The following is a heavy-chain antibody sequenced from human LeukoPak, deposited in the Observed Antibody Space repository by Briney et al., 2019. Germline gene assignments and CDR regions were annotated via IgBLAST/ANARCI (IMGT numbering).Heavy chain of an antibody. CDR3: ARGPLVAAKGGVDY. Sequence: PSVKVSCKASGYTFTSYGISWVRQAPGQGLEWMGWISAYNGNTNYAQKLQGRVTMTTDTSTSTAYMELRSLRSDDTAVYYCARGPLVAAKGGVDYWGQGTLVTVSS. J-gene: IGHJ4*02. V-gene: IGHV1-18*01. D-gene: IGHD2-15*01. CDR2: ISAYNGNT. CDR1: GYTFTSYG.